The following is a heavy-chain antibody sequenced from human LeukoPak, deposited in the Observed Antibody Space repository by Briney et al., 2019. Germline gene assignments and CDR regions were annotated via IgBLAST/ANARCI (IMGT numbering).Heavy chain of an antibody. V-gene: IGHV3-64*04. CDR1: GFTFSMSA. CDR2: ISSNGGST. Sequence: PGGSPRLSCSASGFTFSMSAMHWVRQGPGKGLQYVSAISSNGGSTYYADSVKGRFTISRDNSKNTLHLQMNSLRAEDTAVYYCASSENYDYVWGPWGQGTLVTVSS. D-gene: IGHD3-16*01. J-gene: IGHJ5*02. CDR3: ASSENYDYVWGP.